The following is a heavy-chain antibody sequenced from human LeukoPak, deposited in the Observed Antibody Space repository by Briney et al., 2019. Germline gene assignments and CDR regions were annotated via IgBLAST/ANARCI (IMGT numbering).Heavy chain of an antibody. CDR2: INHSGST. Sequence: SETLSLTCAVYGGSFSGYYWSWIRQPPGKGLEWIGEINHSGSTNYNPSLKSRVTISVDTSKNQFSLKLSSVTAADTAVYYCARKNCSGGSCFTFDYWGQGTLVTVSS. CDR3: ARKNCSGGSCFTFDY. D-gene: IGHD2-15*01. CDR1: GGSFSGYY. V-gene: IGHV4-34*01. J-gene: IGHJ4*02.